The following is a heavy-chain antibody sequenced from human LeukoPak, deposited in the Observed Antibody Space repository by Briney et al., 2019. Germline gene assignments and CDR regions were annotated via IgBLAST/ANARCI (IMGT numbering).Heavy chain of an antibody. Sequence: GGSLRLSCAASGFTFSSYSMNWVRHAPGKGLEWVSSISSSSSYIYYADSVKGRFTVSRDNSKNTLYLQMNSLRAEDTAVYYCAKRDTSGFYYFDYWGQGTLVTVSS. D-gene: IGHD6-19*01. V-gene: IGHV3-21*04. J-gene: IGHJ4*02. CDR1: GFTFSSYS. CDR3: AKRDTSGFYYFDY. CDR2: ISSSSSYI.